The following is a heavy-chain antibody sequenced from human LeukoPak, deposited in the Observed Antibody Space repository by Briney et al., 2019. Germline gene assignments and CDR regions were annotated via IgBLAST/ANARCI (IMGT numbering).Heavy chain of an antibody. D-gene: IGHD6-13*01. Sequence: PSETLSLTCTVSGGSISSSSYYWGWIRQPPGKGLEWIGGIYYSGSTYYNPSLKSRVTISVDTSKNQFSLKLSSVTAADTAVYYCARLEAAAGKGDFDYWGKGTLVTVSS. V-gene: IGHV4-39*01. CDR3: ARLEAAAGKGDFDY. CDR2: IYYSGST. CDR1: GGSISSSSYY. J-gene: IGHJ4*02.